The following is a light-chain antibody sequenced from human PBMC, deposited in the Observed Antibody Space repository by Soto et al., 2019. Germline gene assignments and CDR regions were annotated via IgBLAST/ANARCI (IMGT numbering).Light chain of an antibody. V-gene: IGLV2-14*01. CDR3: SSYTSTATRV. CDR2: EVS. CDR1: SSDVGSYNY. J-gene: IGLJ3*02. Sequence: QSVLTQPASVSGSPGQSITISCTGTSSDVGSYNYVSWYQQHPGKAPKLMIYEVSNRPSGVSDRFSGSKSGNTASLTISGLQAEDEADHYCSSYTSTATRVFGGGTKLTVL.